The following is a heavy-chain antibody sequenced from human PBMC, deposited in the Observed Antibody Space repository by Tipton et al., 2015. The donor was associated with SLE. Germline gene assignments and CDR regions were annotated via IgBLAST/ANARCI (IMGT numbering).Heavy chain of an antibody. J-gene: IGHJ4*02. V-gene: IGHV3-33*08. CDR1: GFTFSNHG. CDR3: AREGSSWYYFDY. Sequence: SLRLSCVASGFTFSNHGMHWARQTPGKGLEWLATIWYDGSDKHYADSVKGRFTISRDNSKNTLYLQMNSLRTEDTAVYYCAREGSSWYYFDYWGQGTLVTVSS. D-gene: IGHD6-13*01. CDR2: IWYDGSDK.